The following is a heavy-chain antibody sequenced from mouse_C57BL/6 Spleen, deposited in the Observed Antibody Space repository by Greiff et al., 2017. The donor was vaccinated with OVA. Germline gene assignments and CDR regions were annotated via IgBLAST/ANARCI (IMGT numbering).Heavy chain of an antibody. CDR2: INPSTGGT. J-gene: IGHJ4*01. CDR3: ARTVGAMDY. Sequence: EVKLMESGPELVKPGASVKISCKASGYSFTGYYMNWVKQSPEKSLEWIGEINPSTGGTTYNQKFKAKATLTVDKSSSTAYMQLKSLTSEDSAVYYCARTVGAMDYWGQGTSVTVSS. D-gene: IGHD1-1*01. V-gene: IGHV1-42*01. CDR1: GYSFTGYY.